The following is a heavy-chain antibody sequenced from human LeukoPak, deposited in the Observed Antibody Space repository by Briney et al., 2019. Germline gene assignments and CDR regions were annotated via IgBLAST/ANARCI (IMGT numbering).Heavy chain of an antibody. D-gene: IGHD1-26*01. Sequence: PSETLSLTCTVSGGSISSYYWSWIRQPPGKGLEWIGYIYYSGSTNYNPSLKSRVTISVDTSKNQFSLKLSSVTAADTAVYYCARDRWELLAFDYWGQGTLVTASS. V-gene: IGHV4-59*01. CDR3: ARDRWELLAFDY. J-gene: IGHJ4*02. CDR1: GGSISSYY. CDR2: IYYSGST.